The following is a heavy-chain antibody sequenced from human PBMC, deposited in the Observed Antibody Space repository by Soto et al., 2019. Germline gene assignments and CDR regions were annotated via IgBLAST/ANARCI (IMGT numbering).Heavy chain of an antibody. CDR1: GYDFTIWG. V-gene: IGHV1-18*01. CDR3: ARGIVGRGEMAAVLSDY. CDR2: ISGYNGNT. J-gene: IGHJ4*02. Sequence: GASVKVSCKASGYDFTIWGLSLVRQAPGQGPEWMGWISGYNGNTNYAQKFQGRVTMTTDTFTTTGYMELWGLTSDDTAVYYCARGIVGRGEMAAVLSDYWGQGTLVTVSS. D-gene: IGHD3-3*02.